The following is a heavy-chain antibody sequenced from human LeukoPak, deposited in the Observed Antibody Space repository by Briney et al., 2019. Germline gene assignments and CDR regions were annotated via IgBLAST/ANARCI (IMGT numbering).Heavy chain of an antibody. CDR2: IRNDGSNH. D-gene: IGHD1-1*01. CDR3: VRDYNWGFDH. J-gene: IGHJ4*02. V-gene: IGHV3-30*02. Sequence: GGSLRLSCAASGFTFSHHGMHWVRQAPGKGLEWVAFIRNDGSNHYYADSVKGRFTISRDNSKNNVYLQMYSLRVEDTSIYYCVRDYNWGFDHWGQGTVVTVSS. CDR1: GFTFSHHG.